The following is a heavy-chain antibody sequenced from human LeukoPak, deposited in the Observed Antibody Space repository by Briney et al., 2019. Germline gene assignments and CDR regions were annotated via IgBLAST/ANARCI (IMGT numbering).Heavy chain of an antibody. J-gene: IGHJ4*02. D-gene: IGHD6-19*01. CDR1: GFTFSSYS. V-gene: IGHV3-21*01. CDR3: ARGSASSGWYFLDY. Sequence: GGSLRLSCAASGFTFSSYSMNWVRQAPGKGLEWVSSISSSSSYIYYADLVKGRFTISRDNAKNSLYLQMNSLRAEDTAVYYCARGSASSGWYFLDYWGQGSLLTVSS. CDR2: ISSSSSYI.